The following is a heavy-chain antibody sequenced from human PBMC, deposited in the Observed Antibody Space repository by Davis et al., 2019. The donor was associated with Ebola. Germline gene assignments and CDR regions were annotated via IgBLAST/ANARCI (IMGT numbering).Heavy chain of an antibody. J-gene: IGHJ4*02. CDR3: ARPRTDRQGHYFDH. V-gene: IGHV4-39*01. Sequence: SQSLSLTCPLSGGSLSTRSDYLGSLRQSPGYGMEWNGNIVHSGSSYYNPSLQRRVTISADSSKNQFSLKLSSVTAADTAVYYCARPRTDRQGHYFDHWGQGTLVTVSS. D-gene: IGHD1-1*01. CDR1: GGSLSTRSDY. CDR2: IVHSGSS.